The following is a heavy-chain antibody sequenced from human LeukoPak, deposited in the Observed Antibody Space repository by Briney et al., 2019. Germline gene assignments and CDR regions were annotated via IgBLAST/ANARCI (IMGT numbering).Heavy chain of an antibody. Sequence: GASVTVSCKVSGYTRTELSMHWVRQAPGKGLEWMGGFDPEDGETIYAQKFQGRVTMTEDTSTDTAYMELSSLRSEDTAVYYCASQRPRGDSYGRDYYYYGMDVWGQGTTVTVSS. CDR3: ASQRPRGDSYGRDYYYYGMDV. CDR1: GYTRTELS. D-gene: IGHD5-18*01. J-gene: IGHJ6*02. CDR2: FDPEDGET. V-gene: IGHV1-24*01.